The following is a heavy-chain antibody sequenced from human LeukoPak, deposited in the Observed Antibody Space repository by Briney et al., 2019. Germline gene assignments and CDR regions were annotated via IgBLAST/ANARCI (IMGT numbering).Heavy chain of an antibody. J-gene: IGHJ5*02. CDR3: ARDYGGNSGWFDP. Sequence: ASVKVSCKASGYTFTSYDINWVRQATGQGLEWMGWMNPNSGNTGYAQEFQGRVTMTRDTSINTAYMELSSLRSEDTAVYYCARDYGGNSGWFDPWGQGTLVTVSS. CDR1: GYTFTSYD. D-gene: IGHD4-23*01. V-gene: IGHV1-8*01. CDR2: MNPNSGNT.